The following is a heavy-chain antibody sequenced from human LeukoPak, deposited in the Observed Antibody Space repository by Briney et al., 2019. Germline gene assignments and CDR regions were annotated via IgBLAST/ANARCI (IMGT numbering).Heavy chain of an antibody. J-gene: IGHJ6*04. CDR2: MNPNSGNT. CDR1: GYTFTSYY. D-gene: IGHD3-3*01. CDR3: ARGRVPGYDFWSGYMDV. V-gene: IGHV1-8*03. Sequence: ASVKVSCKASGYTFTSYYMHWVRQATGQGLEWMGWMNPNSGNTGYAQKFQGRVTITRNTSISTAYMELSSLRSEDTAVYYCARGRVPGYDFWSGYMDVWGKGTTVTVSS.